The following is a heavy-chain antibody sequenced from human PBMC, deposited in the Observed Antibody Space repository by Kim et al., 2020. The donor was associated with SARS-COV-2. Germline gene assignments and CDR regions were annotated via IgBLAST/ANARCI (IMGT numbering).Heavy chain of an antibody. V-gene: IGHV6-1*01. D-gene: IGHD5-12*01. J-gene: IGHJ4*02. CDR3: TRDQSGYSFDY. Sequence: DYAVSVKSRITITPDTSRDQFSLQLNSVTPEDTAVYYCTRDQSGYSFDYWGQGTQVTVSS.